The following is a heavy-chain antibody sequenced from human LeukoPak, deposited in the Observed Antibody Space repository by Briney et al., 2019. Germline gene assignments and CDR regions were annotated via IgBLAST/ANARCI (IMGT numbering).Heavy chain of an antibody. CDR1: GGSFSSYY. V-gene: IGHV4-39*01. CDR2: IYYSGST. D-gene: IGHD1-26*01. Sequence: PSETLSLTCAVYGGSFSSYYWGWIRQPPGKGLEWIGSIYYSGSTYYNPSLKSRVTISVDTSKNQFSLKLSSVTAADTAVYYCARASGSYATFDIWGQGTMVTVSS. J-gene: IGHJ3*02. CDR3: ARASGSYATFDI.